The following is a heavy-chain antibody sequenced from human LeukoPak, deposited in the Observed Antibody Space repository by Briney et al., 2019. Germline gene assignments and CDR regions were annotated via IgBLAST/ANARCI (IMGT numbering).Heavy chain of an antibody. CDR1: GGSFSDYY. CDR2: NSHGGTT. CDR3: ARGEGTLAGRRWPYSFYYYVDV. Sequence: SETLSLTCVVYGGSFSDYYWTWVRQPPGKGLEWIGENSHGGTTKYNPSLKSRVTISIHTSNNQFSLRLNSVTAADTAVYYCARGEGTLAGRRWPYSFYYYVDVWGKGTTVTVSS. V-gene: IGHV4-34*01. D-gene: IGHD6-19*01. J-gene: IGHJ6*03.